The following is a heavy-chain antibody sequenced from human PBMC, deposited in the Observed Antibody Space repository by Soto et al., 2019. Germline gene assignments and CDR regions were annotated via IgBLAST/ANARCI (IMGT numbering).Heavy chain of an antibody. CDR2: TYYRSKWYN. CDR3: ARYVDIVATVPGYYYYGMDV. CDR1: GDSVSSNSAA. D-gene: IGHD5-12*01. J-gene: IGHJ6*02. V-gene: IGHV6-1*01. Sequence: PSQTLSLTCAISGDSVSSNSAAWNWIRQYPSRGLEWLGRTYYRSKWYNDYAVSVKSRITINPDTSKNQFSLQLNSVTPEDTAVYYCARYVDIVATVPGYYYYGMDVWGQGTTVTVSS.